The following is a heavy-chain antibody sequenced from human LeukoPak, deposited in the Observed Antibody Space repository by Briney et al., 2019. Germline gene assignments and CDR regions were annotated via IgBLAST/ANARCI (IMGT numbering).Heavy chain of an antibody. CDR1: GYTFTGYY. D-gene: IGHD2-2*01. CDR3: ARYCSSTSCFEAPSASYYFDY. J-gene: IGHJ4*02. V-gene: IGHV1-2*06. CDR2: INPNSGGT. Sequence: GASVKVSCKASGYTFTGYYMHWVQQAPGQGLERMGRINPNSGGTNYAQKFQGRVTMTRDTSISTAYMELSRLRSDDTAVYYCARYCSSTSCFEAPSASYYFDYWGQGTLVTVSS.